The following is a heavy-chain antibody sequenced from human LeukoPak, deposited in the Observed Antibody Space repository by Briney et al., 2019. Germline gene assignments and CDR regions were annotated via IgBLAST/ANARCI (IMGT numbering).Heavy chain of an antibody. V-gene: IGHV3-33*01. CDR3: ARDCFPWYSSSAPPDY. J-gene: IGHJ4*02. Sequence: GGSLSLSCAASGFTFSSYGMHWVRQAPGKGLEWVAVIWYDGSNKYYADSVKGRFTISRDNSKNTLYLQMNSLRAEDTAVYYCARDCFPWYSSSAPPDYWGQGTLVTVSS. CDR1: GFTFSSYG. D-gene: IGHD6-6*01. CDR2: IWYDGSNK.